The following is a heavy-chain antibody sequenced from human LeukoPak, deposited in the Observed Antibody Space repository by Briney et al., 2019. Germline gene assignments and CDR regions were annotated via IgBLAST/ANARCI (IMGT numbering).Heavy chain of an antibody. CDR3: ARGYGGDSRYFQH. CDR1: GFIFSNYG. CDR2: IWYDGSIK. V-gene: IGHV3-33*01. Sequence: GRSLRVSCAASGFIFSNYGMHWVRQAPGKGLEWVAVIWYDGSIKYYADSAKGRFTISRDNAKNSLYLQMNSLRAEDTAVYYCARGYGGDSRYFQHWGQGTLVTVSS. J-gene: IGHJ1*01. D-gene: IGHD4-23*01.